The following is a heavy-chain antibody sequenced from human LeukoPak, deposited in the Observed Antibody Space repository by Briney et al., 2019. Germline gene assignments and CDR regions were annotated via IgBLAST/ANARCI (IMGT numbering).Heavy chain of an antibody. CDR1: GFTFTGYY. V-gene: IGHV1-2*04. J-gene: IGHJ2*01. CDR2: INPNSGGT. D-gene: IGHD1-26*01. CDR3: ARDRAPVGNWYFDL. Sequence: ASVKVSCKASGFTFTGYYMHWVRQAPGQGLEWMGWINPNSGGTNYAQKFQGWVTMTRDTSISTAYMELSRLRSDDTAVYYCARDRAPVGNWYFDLWGRGTLVTVSS.